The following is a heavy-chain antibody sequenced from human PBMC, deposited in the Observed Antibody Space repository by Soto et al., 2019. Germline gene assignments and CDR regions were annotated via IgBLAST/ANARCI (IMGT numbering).Heavy chain of an antibody. J-gene: IGHJ4*02. CDR3: ARQADYNILTGYFYYFDY. CDR1: GYSFTDYW. D-gene: IGHD3-9*01. V-gene: IGHV5-51*01. Sequence: GESLKISCKSSGYSFTDYWIGWVRQRPWKGLEWMGIIYPGDSDARYSPSFQGQVTISVDTSINTAFLRWNSLTASDTAMYYCARQADYNILTGYFYYFDYWGQGSLVTVS. CDR2: IYPGDSDA.